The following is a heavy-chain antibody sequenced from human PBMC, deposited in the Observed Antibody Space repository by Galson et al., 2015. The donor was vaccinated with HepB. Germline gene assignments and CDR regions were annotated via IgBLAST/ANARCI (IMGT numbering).Heavy chain of an antibody. CDR3: AKDIGYGDYDDAFDM. Sequence: SLRLSCAASGFSFDDYTMHWVRQAPGKGLEWISLFSWDGNTYYADSVKGRFTISRDNSKNSLYLQMNSLRTEDTALYYCAKDIGYGDYDDAFDMWGQGTMVTVS. J-gene: IGHJ3*02. D-gene: IGHD4-17*01. CDR2: FSWDGNT. V-gene: IGHV3-43*01. CDR1: GFSFDDYT.